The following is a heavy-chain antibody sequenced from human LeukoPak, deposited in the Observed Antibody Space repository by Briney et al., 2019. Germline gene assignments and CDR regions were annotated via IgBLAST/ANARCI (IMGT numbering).Heavy chain of an antibody. V-gene: IGHV3-23*01. D-gene: IGHD3-9*01. Sequence: GGSLRLSYAASGFTFSSYAMGWVRQAPGEGLEWVSAISGGGGSTYYAASVKGRFTISRDHSKNTLYLQMNSLRAEDTAVYYCAKGSWNYDILTGFYLVSYFDYWGQGTLVTVSS. J-gene: IGHJ4*02. CDR1: GFTFSSYA. CDR3: AKGSWNYDILTGFYLVSYFDY. CDR2: ISGGGGST.